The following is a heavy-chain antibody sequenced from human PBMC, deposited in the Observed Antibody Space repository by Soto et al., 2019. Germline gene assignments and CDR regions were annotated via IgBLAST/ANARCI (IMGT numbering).Heavy chain of an antibody. V-gene: IGHV1-3*01. Sequence: ASVKVSCKASGYTFTSYAMHWVRQAPGQRLEWMGWINAGNGNTKYSQKFQGRVTITRDTSASTAYMELSSLRSDDTAVYYCASSLPIGYCSGVSFNAPAYYEFMAVWCKGTTGTGSS. CDR3: ASSLPIGYCSGVSFNAPAYYEFMAV. CDR1: GYTFTSYA. D-gene: IGHD2-15*01. CDR2: INAGNGNT. J-gene: IGHJ6*03.